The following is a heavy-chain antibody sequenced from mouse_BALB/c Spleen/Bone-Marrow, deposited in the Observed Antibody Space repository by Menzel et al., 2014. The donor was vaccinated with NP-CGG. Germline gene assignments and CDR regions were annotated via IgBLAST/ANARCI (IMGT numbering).Heavy chain of an antibody. J-gene: IGHJ1*01. CDR1: GFTFTDYY. Sequence: EVQLVESGGGSVQPGGSLRLSCATSGFTFTDYYMSWVRQPPGKALEWLGFIRNKANGYTTEYSASVKGRFTISRDNSQRILYLQMNTLRAEDSATYYCARDENVGIYWYFDVWGAGTTVIVSS. CDR2: IRNKANGYTT. CDR3: ARDENVGIYWYFDV. V-gene: IGHV7-3*02.